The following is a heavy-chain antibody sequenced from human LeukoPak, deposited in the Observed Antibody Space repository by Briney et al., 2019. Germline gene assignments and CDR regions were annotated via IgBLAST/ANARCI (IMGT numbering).Heavy chain of an antibody. CDR1: GFTFSSYE. CDR2: IRSSGSTI. J-gene: IGHJ4*02. V-gene: IGHV3-48*03. D-gene: IGHD2-8*02. CDR3: ASLVY. Sequence: GRSLRLSCAASGFTFSSYEMNRVPQGTGKGLEWVSYIRSSGSTIYYADSVKGRFTIFRGNAKNSLYLQMNSLRAEDTAVYYCASLVYWGQGTLVTVSS.